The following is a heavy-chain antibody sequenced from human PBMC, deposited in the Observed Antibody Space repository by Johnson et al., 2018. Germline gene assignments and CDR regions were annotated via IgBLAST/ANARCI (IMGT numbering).Heavy chain of an antibody. CDR2: ISYDGSNK. CDR3: AKDGSQGAAAGTRGIYYYYYMDV. Sequence: QLVESGGGVVQPGRSLRLSCAASGFTFSSYAMHWVRQAPGKGLEWVAVISYDGSNKYYADSVKGRFTISRDNSKNTLYLQMNSLRAEDTAVYYCAKDGSQGAAAGTRGIYYYYYMDVWGKGTTVTVSS. J-gene: IGHJ6*03. V-gene: IGHV3-30-3*01. CDR1: GFTFSSYA. D-gene: IGHD6-13*01.